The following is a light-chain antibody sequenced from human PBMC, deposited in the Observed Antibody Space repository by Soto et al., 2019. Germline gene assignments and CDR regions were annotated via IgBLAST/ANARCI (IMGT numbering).Light chain of an antibody. J-gene: IGLJ1*01. CDR1: SSDVGGYNY. V-gene: IGLV2-14*01. CDR3: SSYTSSSTLV. Sequence: ALTQPASVSGSPGQSITISCTGTSSDVGGYNYVSWYQQHPGKAPKLMIYDVSNRPSGVSNRFSGSKSGNTASLTISGLQAEDEADYYCSSYTSSSTLVFGTGTKVT. CDR2: DVS.